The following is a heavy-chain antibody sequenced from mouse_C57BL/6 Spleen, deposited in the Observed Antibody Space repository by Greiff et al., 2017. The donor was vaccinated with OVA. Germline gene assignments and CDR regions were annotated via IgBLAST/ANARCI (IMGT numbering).Heavy chain of an antibody. Sequence: QVQLQQSGAELVRPGTSVKMSCKASGYTFTNYWIGWAKQRPGHGLEWIGDIYPGGGYTNYNEKFKGKATLTADKSSSTAYMQFSSLTSEDSAIYYCARSRDYYGSSDWYFDVWGTGTTVTVSS. D-gene: IGHD1-1*01. CDR3: ARSRDYYGSSDWYFDV. J-gene: IGHJ1*03. CDR1: GYTFTNYW. CDR2: IYPGGGYT. V-gene: IGHV1-63*01.